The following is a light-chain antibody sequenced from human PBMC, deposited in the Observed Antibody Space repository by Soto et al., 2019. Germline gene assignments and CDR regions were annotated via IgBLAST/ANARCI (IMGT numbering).Light chain of an antibody. CDR2: DVS. Sequence: IQMTQSPSTLSASVGDRVIITCRASQSLGTWLAWYQQKPGTAPVLLIYDVSRLESGVPSRFSGSGSGTEFTLTISSLQPDDFATYYCQQYFSYPLTFGGGTRVEIK. J-gene: IGKJ4*01. CDR3: QQYFSYPLT. CDR1: QSLGTW. V-gene: IGKV1-5*01.